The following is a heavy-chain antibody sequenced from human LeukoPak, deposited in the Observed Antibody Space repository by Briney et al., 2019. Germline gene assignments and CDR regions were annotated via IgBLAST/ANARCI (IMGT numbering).Heavy chain of an antibody. CDR3: ARDVGYCSSTSCYESPYYFDY. CDR1: GYTFTSYG. CDR2: ISAYNGNT. D-gene: IGHD2-2*01. Sequence: ASVKVSCKASGYTFTSYGISWVRQAPGQGLEWMGWISAYNGNTNYAQKLQGRVTMTTDTSTSTAYMELRSLRSDDTAVYYCARDVGYCSSTSCYESPYYFDYWGQGTLVTVSS. J-gene: IGHJ4*02. V-gene: IGHV1-18*01.